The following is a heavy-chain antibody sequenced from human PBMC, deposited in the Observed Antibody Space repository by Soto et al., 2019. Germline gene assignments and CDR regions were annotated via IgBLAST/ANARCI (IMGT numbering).Heavy chain of an antibody. CDR1: GYTFTSYD. CDR2: MNPNSGNT. V-gene: IGHV1-8*01. J-gene: IGHJ4*02. CDR3: SWGRGDTAMLWPY. Sequence: ASVKVSCKASGYTFTSYDINWVRQATGQGLEWMGWMNPNSGNTGYAQKFQGRVTMTRNTSISTAYMELSSLRSEDTAVYYCSWGRGDTAMLWPYSGQGTLVPVSS. D-gene: IGHD5-18*01.